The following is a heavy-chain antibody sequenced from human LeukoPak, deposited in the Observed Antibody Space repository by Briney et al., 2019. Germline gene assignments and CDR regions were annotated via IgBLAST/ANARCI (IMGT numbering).Heavy chain of an antibody. CDR3: AREGYCSGGGCYLEYLQH. Sequence: GGSLRLSCAASGFTFNSYAMHWVRQAPGQGLEWVAVISYHGANKYYADSVKGRFTISRDNSKNTLYLQMNSLRPEDTAVYYCAREGYCSGGGCYLEYLQHLVRGTLVTVSS. D-gene: IGHD2-15*01. J-gene: IGHJ1*01. CDR1: GFTFNSYA. V-gene: IGHV3-30-3*01. CDR2: ISYHGANK.